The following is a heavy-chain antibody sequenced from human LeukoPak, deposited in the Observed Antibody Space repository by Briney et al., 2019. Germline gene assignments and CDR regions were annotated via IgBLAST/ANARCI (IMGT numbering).Heavy chain of an antibody. J-gene: IGHJ4*02. V-gene: IGHV3-23*01. D-gene: IGHD3-22*01. Sequence: GGSLRLSCAASGFTFSDYAMSWVRQAPGKGLEWVSTISGSGGSTYYADSVKGRLTLSRDNSKNTLYLQMNSLRAEDTAVYYCAKYDYYDSSGYYGSFSDYWGQGILVTVSS. CDR2: ISGSGGST. CDR1: GFTFSDYA. CDR3: AKYDYYDSSGYYGSFSDY.